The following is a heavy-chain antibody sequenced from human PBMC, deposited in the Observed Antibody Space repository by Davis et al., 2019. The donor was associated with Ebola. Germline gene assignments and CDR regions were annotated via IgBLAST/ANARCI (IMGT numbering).Heavy chain of an antibody. J-gene: IGHJ4*02. CDR3: AKDYLDY. D-gene: IGHD3-16*02. V-gene: IGHV3-30*02. Sequence: GESLKISCAVSGFTFRSYGMHWVRQAPGRGLEWVAFVRSHGSDDHYADSVKGRFTISRDNSKNTLYLQMNSLRAEDTAVYYCAKDYLDYWGQGTLVTVSS. CDR1: GFTFRSYG. CDR2: VRSHGSDD.